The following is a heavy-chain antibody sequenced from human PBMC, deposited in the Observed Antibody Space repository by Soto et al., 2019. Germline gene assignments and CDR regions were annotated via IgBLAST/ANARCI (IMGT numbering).Heavy chain of an antibody. CDR3: ARSQEVVVVPAAPIDY. D-gene: IGHD2-2*01. J-gene: IGHJ4*02. V-gene: IGHV1-46*01. CDR2: INPSGGST. CDR1: GYTFSNYY. Sequence: QVQLVQSGAEVKKPGASVKLSCKTSGYTFSNYYINWVRQAPGQGLQWMGRINPSGGSTSYAQKFQGSVTMTRVTSTSTVYMDLSSLTSEDTAVYFCARSQEVVVVPAAPIDYWGQGTLVTVSS.